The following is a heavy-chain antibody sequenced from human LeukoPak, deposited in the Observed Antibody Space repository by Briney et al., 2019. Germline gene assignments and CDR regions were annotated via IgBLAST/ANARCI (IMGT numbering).Heavy chain of an antibody. CDR1: GFTFSSYS. D-gene: IGHD3-22*01. J-gene: IGHJ4*02. CDR2: ISGSGGST. V-gene: IGHV3-23*01. Sequence: GGSLRLSCAASGFTFSSYSMNWVRQAPGKGLEWVSAISGSGGSTYYADSVKGRFTISRDKSRNTLYLQMNSLRAGDTAVYYCAKDHYYDSTGYKDYWGQGTLVTVSS. CDR3: AKDHYYDSTGYKDY.